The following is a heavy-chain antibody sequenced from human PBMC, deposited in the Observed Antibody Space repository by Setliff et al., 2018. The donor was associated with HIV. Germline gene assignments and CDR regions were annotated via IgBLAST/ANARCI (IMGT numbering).Heavy chain of an antibody. CDR2: MSSRSPYI. Sequence: SLKISCAASGFTFSSYSMNWVRQAPGKGLEWVSSMSSRSPYIYYADSVKGRFIISRDNAKNSLFLQMNSLRAEDTAVYYCARLREGYFDLWGRGTLVTVSS. J-gene: IGHJ2*01. D-gene: IGHD4-17*01. CDR1: GFTFSSYS. V-gene: IGHV3-21*01. CDR3: ARLREGYFDL.